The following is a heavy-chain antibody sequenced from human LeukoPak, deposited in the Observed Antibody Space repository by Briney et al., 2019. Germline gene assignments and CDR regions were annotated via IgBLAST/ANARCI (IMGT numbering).Heavy chain of an antibody. V-gene: IGHV3-48*01. CDR1: GFTFSSYS. J-gene: IGHJ4*02. CDR3: AKAQYSERGYFDY. CDR2: ISSSSSTI. Sequence: GGSLRLSCAASGFTFSSYSMNWVRQAPGKGLEWVSYISSSSSTIYYADSVKGRFTISRDNAKNSLYLQMNSLRAEDTAVYYCAKAQYSERGYFDYWGQGTLVTVSS. D-gene: IGHD6-6*01.